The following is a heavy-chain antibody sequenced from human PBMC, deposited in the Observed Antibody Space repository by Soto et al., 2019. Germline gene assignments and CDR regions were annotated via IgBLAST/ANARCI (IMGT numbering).Heavy chain of an antibody. V-gene: IGHV3-30-3*01. CDR1: GFTFSSYA. J-gene: IGHJ6*02. Sequence: QVQLVESGGGVVQPGRSLRLSCAASGFTFSSYAMHWVRQAPGKGLEWVAVISYDGSNKYYADSVKGRFTISRDNSKNPLYLQMNSLRAEDTAVYYCARDIVPAHPYYYYAMDVWGQGTTVTVSS. CDR2: ISYDGSNK. CDR3: ARDIVPAHPYYYYAMDV. D-gene: IGHD2-2*01.